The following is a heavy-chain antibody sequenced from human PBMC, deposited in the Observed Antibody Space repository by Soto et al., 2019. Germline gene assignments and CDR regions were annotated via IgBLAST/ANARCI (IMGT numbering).Heavy chain of an antibody. J-gene: IGHJ4*02. D-gene: IGHD4-17*01. CDR3: ATEKVGTVTPYYFEH. V-gene: IGHV4-4*07. CDR1: GNSITTHY. CDR2: LYTSGDT. Sequence: NPSETLSLTCSVSGNSITTHYWNWIRQPAGRGLEWLGRLYTSGDTNYNPSLKSRVTMSLDTAKNQFSLTLTYVTAADTAVYYCATEKVGTVTPYYFEHWGQGGRVTVSS.